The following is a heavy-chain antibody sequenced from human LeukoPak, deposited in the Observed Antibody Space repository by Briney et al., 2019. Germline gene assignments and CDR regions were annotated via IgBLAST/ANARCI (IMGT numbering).Heavy chain of an antibody. V-gene: IGHV3-43D*03. Sequence: PRGSLRLSCAASGFTFDDYAMHWVRQAPGKGLEWVSLISWDGGSTYYADSVKGRFTISRDNSKNSLYLQMNSLRAEDTALYYCAKDRYSGSLDAFDIWGQGTMVTVSS. CDR3: AKDRYSGSLDAFDI. CDR1: GFTFDDYA. D-gene: IGHD1-26*01. J-gene: IGHJ3*02. CDR2: ISWDGGST.